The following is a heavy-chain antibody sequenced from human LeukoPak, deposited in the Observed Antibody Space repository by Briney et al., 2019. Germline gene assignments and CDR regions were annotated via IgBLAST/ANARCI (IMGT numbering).Heavy chain of an antibody. CDR1: GGSFSVYY. CDR2: INHSGST. D-gene: IGHD3-16*01. Sequence: KSSETLSLTCAVYGGSFSVYYWSWIRQPPGKGLEWIGEINHSGSTNYNPSLKSRVTISVDTSKNQFSLKLSSVTAADTAVYYCALDYVWGRDLDVWGQGTTVTVSS. V-gene: IGHV4-34*01. CDR3: ALDYVWGRDLDV. J-gene: IGHJ6*02.